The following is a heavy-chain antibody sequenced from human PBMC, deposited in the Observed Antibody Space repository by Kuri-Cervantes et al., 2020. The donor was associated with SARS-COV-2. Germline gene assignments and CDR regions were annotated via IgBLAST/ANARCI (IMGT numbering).Heavy chain of an antibody. Sequence: ESLKISCAVSGASISSQYWSWIRQSPGKGLEWIGYVSYNGRTNYNPSLRSRVTISADTSKNQSSLKLSSVTAADTAVYYCARDRTVTTLYYYYMDVWAKGPRSPSP. CDR1: GASISSQY. CDR2: VSYNGRT. J-gene: IGHJ6*03. D-gene: IGHD4-17*01. V-gene: IGHV4-59*11. CDR3: ARDRTVTTLYYYYMDV.